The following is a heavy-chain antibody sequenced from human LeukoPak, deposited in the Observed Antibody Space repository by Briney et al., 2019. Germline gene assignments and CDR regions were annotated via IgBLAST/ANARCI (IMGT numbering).Heavy chain of an antibody. CDR2: IYYSGST. V-gene: IGHV4-59*01. D-gene: IGHD6-13*01. CDR1: GGSIISYY. J-gene: IGHJ4*02. CDR3: AQGSSWYY. Sequence: SETLSLTCTVSGGSIISYYWSSIPQPPGKGLEWIGYIYYSGSTNYNPSLKSRVTISVDTSKNQFSLKLSSVTAADTAVYYCAQGSSWYYWGQGTLVTVSS.